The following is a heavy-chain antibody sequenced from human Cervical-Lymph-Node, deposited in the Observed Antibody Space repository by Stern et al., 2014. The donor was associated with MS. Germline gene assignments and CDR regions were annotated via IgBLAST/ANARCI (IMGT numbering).Heavy chain of an antibody. V-gene: IGHV5-51*01. CDR1: GYTFTSYW. CDR3: ARQRYFDY. J-gene: IGHJ4*02. Sequence: EVQLVQSGPEVKRPGESLKISCQASGYTFTSYWIGWVRQMPGKGLEWIAIIFPGGYDIRNSPSFQGQVTISADKSSSTDYLQWNNLKASDTAIYYCARQRYFDYWGQGTLVTVSS. CDR2: IFPGGYDI.